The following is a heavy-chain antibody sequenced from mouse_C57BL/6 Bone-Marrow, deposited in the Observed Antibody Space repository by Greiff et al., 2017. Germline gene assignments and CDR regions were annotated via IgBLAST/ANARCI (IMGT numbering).Heavy chain of an antibody. Sequence: QVQLKQSGAELVKPGASVKISCKASGYAFSSYWMNWVKQRPGKGLEWIGQIYPGDGDTNYNGKFKGKATLTADKSSSTAYMQLSSLTSEDSAVYFCARGEDSSGYKFAYWGQGTLVTVSA. D-gene: IGHD3-2*02. CDR1: GYAFSSYW. J-gene: IGHJ3*01. V-gene: IGHV1-80*01. CDR2: IYPGDGDT. CDR3: ARGEDSSGYKFAY.